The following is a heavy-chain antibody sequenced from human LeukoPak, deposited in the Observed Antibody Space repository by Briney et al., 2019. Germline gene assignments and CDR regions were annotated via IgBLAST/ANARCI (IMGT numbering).Heavy chain of an antibody. J-gene: IGHJ3*02. D-gene: IGHD3-22*01. Sequence: ASVKASCKASGYTFTGYYMHWMRQAPGQGLEWMGRINPKSGGADCSEQFQGRVSMTRDTSTSTASMELSSLRSDDTAMYYCVRGGSSVALSGFEIWGHGTMVTVSS. CDR2: INPKSGGA. CDR3: VRGGSSVALSGFEI. CDR1: GYTFTGYY. V-gene: IGHV1-2*06.